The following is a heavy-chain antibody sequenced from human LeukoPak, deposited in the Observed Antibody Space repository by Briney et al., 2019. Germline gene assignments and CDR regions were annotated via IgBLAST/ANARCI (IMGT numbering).Heavy chain of an antibody. Sequence: GESLKISCEGSGYNFTTYWIGWVRQMPGKGLEWMGIIYPGDSDTKYSPSFQGQVTISADKSINTAFLQWSSLKASDTAMCFCASLSPQPNVYAGIPREGPDYWGQGTLVTVSS. CDR2: IYPGDSDT. CDR1: GYNFTTYW. V-gene: IGHV5-51*01. D-gene: IGHD2-8*01. CDR3: ASLSPQPNVYAGIPREGPDY. J-gene: IGHJ4*02.